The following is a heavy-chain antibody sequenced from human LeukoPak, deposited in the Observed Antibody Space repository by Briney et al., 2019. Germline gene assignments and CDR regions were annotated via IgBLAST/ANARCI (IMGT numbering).Heavy chain of an antibody. D-gene: IGHD6-19*01. Sequence: GGSLRLSCAASGFTFDDYGMSWVRQAAGKGLEWVSGINWNGGSTGYADSVKGRFTISRDNAKNSLYLQMNSLRVEDTALYYCAKVYSSGRYYFDYWGQGTLVTVSS. CDR1: GFTFDDYG. J-gene: IGHJ4*02. CDR3: AKVYSSGRYYFDY. CDR2: INWNGGST. V-gene: IGHV3-20*04.